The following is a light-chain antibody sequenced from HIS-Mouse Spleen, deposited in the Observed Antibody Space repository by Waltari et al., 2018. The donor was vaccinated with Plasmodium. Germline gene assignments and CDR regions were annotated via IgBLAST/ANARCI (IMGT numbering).Light chain of an antibody. CDR1: ALPKQY. Sequence: SYELTQPPSVSVSPGQTARITCSGDALPKQYAYWYHQKPGKAPLLVIYKDSERPSGIPERFSGSSSGTTVTLTISGVQAEDEADYYCQSADSSGTYVVFGGGTKLTVL. CDR3: QSADSSGTYVV. CDR2: KDS. J-gene: IGLJ2*01. V-gene: IGLV3-25*03.